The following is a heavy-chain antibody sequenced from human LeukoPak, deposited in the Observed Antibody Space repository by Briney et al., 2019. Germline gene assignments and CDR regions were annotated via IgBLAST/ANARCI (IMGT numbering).Heavy chain of an antibody. Sequence: GGSLRLSCEASGFTFNNYWMSWVRQAPGKGLEWVANIRYDGSEKYYVDSVKGRFTISRDNAKNSLYLQLNSLRVEDTAVYYCASRIVGTPDYFDYWGQGTLVTVSS. V-gene: IGHV3-7*01. D-gene: IGHD1-26*01. CDR3: ASRIVGTPDYFDY. CDR1: GFTFNNYW. CDR2: IRYDGSEK. J-gene: IGHJ4*02.